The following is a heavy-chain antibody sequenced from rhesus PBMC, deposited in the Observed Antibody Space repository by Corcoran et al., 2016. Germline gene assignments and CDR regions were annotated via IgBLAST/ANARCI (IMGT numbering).Heavy chain of an antibody. J-gene: IGHJ4*01. Sequence: QVQLQESGPAVVKPSETLSLTCDVSGYSISSSHWWSWIRQPPGKGLEWIGRISGGGGRTEYTPSLQSRVTISIDTSKNQFSLMLSSVTAADTAVYYCVRSGGGWGQGVLVTVSS. CDR2: ISGGGGRT. CDR1: GYSISSSHW. CDR3: VRSGGG. D-gene: IGHD6-37*01. V-gene: IGHV4-93*02.